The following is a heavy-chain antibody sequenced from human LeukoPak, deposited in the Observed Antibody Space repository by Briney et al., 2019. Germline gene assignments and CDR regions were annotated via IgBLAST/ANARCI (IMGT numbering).Heavy chain of an antibody. CDR3: ARNSVGRRAQIDY. J-gene: IGHJ4*02. D-gene: IGHD2/OR15-2a*01. V-gene: IGHV4-39*07. CDR2: IYYSGST. CDR1: GGSISSSSYY. Sequence: SETLSLTCTVSGGSISSSSYYWGWIRQPPGKGLEWIGSIYYSGSTYYNPSLKSRVTISVDTSKNQFSLKLSSVTAADTAVYYCARNSVGRRAQIDYWGQGTLVTVSS.